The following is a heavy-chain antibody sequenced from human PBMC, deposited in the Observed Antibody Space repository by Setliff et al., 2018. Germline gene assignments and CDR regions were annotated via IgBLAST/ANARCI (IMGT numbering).Heavy chain of an antibody. V-gene: IGHV3-20*04. D-gene: IGHD6-19*01. Sequence: GGSLRLSCAASGFTFDVYDLNWVRQAPGKGLEWVSSINWNGDRTGYADSVKGRFTISRDNAKNSLDLQMNRLRAEDTAIYYCARDPDLGRWYSSGGFDPWGQGTLVTVSS. CDR3: ARDPDLGRWYSSGGFDP. CDR2: INWNGDRT. J-gene: IGHJ5*02. CDR1: GFTFDVYD.